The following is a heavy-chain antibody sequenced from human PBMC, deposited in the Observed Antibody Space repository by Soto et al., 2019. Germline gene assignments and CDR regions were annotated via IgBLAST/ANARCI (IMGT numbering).Heavy chain of an antibody. J-gene: IGHJ5*02. CDR1: GYRFTSYG. D-gene: IGHD6-13*01. CDR3: ARAAVVDPNWFDP. CDR2: ISVYNGNT. Sequence: QVQLVQSGAEVKKPGASVKVSCKASGYRFTSYGISWVRQAPGQGLEWMGWISVYNGNTNYAQKFQGRVTMTTDTSTTTAHTEMRRLRSDDTAAYYCARAAVVDPNWFDPWGQGTLVTVSS. V-gene: IGHV1-18*01.